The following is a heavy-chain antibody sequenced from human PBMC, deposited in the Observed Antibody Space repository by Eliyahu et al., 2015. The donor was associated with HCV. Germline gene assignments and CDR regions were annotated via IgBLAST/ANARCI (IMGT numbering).Heavy chain of an antibody. V-gene: IGHV4-39*01. CDR2: GFYTGST. J-gene: IGHJ5*02. CDR3: ARYHASSWDNWFDP. CDR1: GXXIXSSSYX. D-gene: IGHD6-13*01. Sequence: QVQLQESGPGXVKPSETLSLTCTVXGXXIXSSSYXWGWIRXPPGKGLEWIGSGFYTGSTSYNPSLKSRVTISVDRSKNQFSLNLSSVTAADTAVYYCARYHASSWDNWFDPWGQGTLVTVSS.